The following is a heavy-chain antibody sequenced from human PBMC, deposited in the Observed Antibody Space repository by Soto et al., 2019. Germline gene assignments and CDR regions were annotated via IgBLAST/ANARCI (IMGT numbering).Heavy chain of an antibody. Sequence: PSETLSLTCTLTGGSISSYYWTWIRQPPGKGLEWIGYIYHSGITGSTNYNPSLKSRVTISVDTSKDQFSLKLSSVTAADTAVYYCAGFSSSSLVDWFDPWGQGTLVTVSS. CDR3: AGFSSSSLVDWFDP. D-gene: IGHD6-6*01. J-gene: IGHJ5*02. CDR1: GGSISSYY. CDR2: IYHSGITGST. V-gene: IGHV4-59*01.